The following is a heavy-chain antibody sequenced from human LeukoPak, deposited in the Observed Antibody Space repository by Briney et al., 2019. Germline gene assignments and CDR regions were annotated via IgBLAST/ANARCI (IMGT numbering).Heavy chain of an antibody. D-gene: IGHD6-13*01. V-gene: IGHV3-23*01. CDR1: GLTYRSYA. J-gene: IGHJ2*01. CDR2: KSGCGGST. Sequence: PGGSLSLFCAVSGLTYRSYAMRGLRQAPGRGGEWVSAKSGCGGSTFYADCVKGRFHLSRDNAKNTVYPQVNRQSPEDTAVYYCARTGYSSSWYIGWYFDLWGRGTLVTVSS. CDR3: ARTGYSSSWYIGWYFDL.